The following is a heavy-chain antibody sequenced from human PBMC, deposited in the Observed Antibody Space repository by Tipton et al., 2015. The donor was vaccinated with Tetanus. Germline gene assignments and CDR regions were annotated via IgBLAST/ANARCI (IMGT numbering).Heavy chain of an antibody. CDR1: GFIFSNYA. V-gene: IGHV4-34*01. D-gene: IGHD6-13*01. CDR2: INHTGST. CDR3: ARGRQRLVPAGFDL. J-gene: IGHJ5*02. Sequence: LRLSCSVSGFIFSNYAMDWVRQPPGKGLEWIGEINHTGSTNYNPSLRRRVTISIGTSNNQFSLKLNSVTAADSAVYYCARGRQRLVPAGFDLWGQGTLVTVSS.